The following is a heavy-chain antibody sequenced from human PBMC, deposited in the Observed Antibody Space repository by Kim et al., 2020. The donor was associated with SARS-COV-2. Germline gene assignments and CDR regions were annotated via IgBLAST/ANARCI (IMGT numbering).Heavy chain of an antibody. J-gene: IGHJ4*02. Sequence: LKSRVTISVDTSKNQFSLKLRSVTAADTAVYYCASFSYDMLTGYYPRLDYWGQGTLVTVSS. CDR3: ASFSYDMLTGYYPRLDY. D-gene: IGHD3-9*01. V-gene: IGHV4-31*02.